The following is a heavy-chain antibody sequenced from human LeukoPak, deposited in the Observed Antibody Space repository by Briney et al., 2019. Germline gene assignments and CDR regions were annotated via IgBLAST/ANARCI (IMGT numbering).Heavy chain of an antibody. CDR1: GFTFSSYS. CDR2: IKQDGSEK. CDR3: VRAPATNEWRCMDY. Sequence: GGSLRLSCAASGFTFSSYSMNWVRQAPGKGLEWVANIKQDGSEKRYVDPVKGRFTISRDNAKNSLYLQMNSLRAEDTGVYYCVRAPATNEWRCMDYWGQGTLVTVSS. J-gene: IGHJ4*02. D-gene: IGHD2-8*02. V-gene: IGHV3-7*01.